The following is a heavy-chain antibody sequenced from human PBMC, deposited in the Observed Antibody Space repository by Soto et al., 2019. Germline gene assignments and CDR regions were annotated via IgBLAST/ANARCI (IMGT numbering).Heavy chain of an antibody. J-gene: IGHJ6*02. CDR2: IYHSGST. D-gene: IGHD3-3*01. CDR1: GGSISSSNW. Sequence: SETLSLTCAVSGGSISSSNWWSWVRQPPGKGLEWIGEIYHSGSTNYNPSLKSRVTISVDKSKNQFSLKLSSVTAADTAVYYCATHQGITIFGVVKNYYYYGMDVWGQGTTVTVSS. CDR3: ATHQGITIFGVVKNYYYYGMDV. V-gene: IGHV4-4*02.